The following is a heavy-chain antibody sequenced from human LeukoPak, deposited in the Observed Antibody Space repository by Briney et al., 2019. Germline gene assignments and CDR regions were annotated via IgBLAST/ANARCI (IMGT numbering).Heavy chain of an antibody. CDR3: ARGRGTIYMFDY. Sequence: GGSLRLSCATSGFTFNRYWMHWVRQVPGKGLVWVSRINSDGSSTTYADSVKGRFTISRDNARNTLYLQMNSLRAEDTAVYYCARGRGTIYMFDYWGQGTLVTVSS. V-gene: IGHV3-74*01. CDR1: GFTFNRYW. D-gene: IGHD2/OR15-2a*01. CDR2: INSDGSST. J-gene: IGHJ4*02.